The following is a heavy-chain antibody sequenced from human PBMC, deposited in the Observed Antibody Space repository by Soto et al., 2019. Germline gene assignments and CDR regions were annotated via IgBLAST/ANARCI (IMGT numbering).Heavy chain of an antibody. CDR2: ISSNGDST. CDR3: ARESIVGATNTIDY. V-gene: IGHV3-64*01. D-gene: IGHD1-26*01. CDR1: GFTFSNYV. J-gene: IGHJ4*02. Sequence: GSLRLSCAASGFTFSNYVMHWVRQAPGKGLEYVSAISSNGDSTYYANSVKGRFTISRDNSKNTLYLQMNSLRAEDTAVYYCARESIVGATNTIDYWGQGTLVTVST.